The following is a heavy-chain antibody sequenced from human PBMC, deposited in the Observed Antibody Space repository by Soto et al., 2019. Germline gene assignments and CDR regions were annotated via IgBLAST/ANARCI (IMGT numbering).Heavy chain of an antibody. CDR2: LYYSGNT. J-gene: IGHJ4*02. CDR3: GRVGGVAARTVDY. CDR1: GGSISPSY. Sequence: SYSLSLASTVSGGSISPSYWSWVRQPPGKGLEWIGYLYYSGNTNYNPSLKSRVTISVDASKNQVSLRLTSVTAADTAVYYCGRVGGVAARTVDYWGQGLVVTVPS. V-gene: IGHV4-59*07. D-gene: IGHD2-15*01.